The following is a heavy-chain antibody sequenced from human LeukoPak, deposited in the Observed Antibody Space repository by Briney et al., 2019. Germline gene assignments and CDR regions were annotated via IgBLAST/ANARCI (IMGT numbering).Heavy chain of an antibody. CDR2: IYYSGST. J-gene: IGHJ6*03. CDR3: AREPIEYSSSDYYYYMDV. D-gene: IGHD6-6*01. CDR1: GGSISSYY. Sequence: PSETLSLTCTVSGGSISSYYWSWIRQPPGKGLEWIGYIYYSGSTNYNPSLKSRVTISVDTSKNQFSLKLSSVTAADTAVYYCAREPIEYSSSDYYYYMDVWGKGTTVTVSS. V-gene: IGHV4-4*08.